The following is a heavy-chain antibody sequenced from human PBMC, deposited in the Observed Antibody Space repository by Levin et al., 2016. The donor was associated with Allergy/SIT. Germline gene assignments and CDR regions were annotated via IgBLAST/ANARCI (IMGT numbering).Heavy chain of an antibody. J-gene: IGHJ4*02. Sequence: GESLKISCSASGFTLSRYSMHWVRQAPGKGLEYVSGISSNGGSIHYADSVRGRFTISRDNSKNTLYLQMSSLRVEDTAVYYCVKDMRRWIQVVQLDYWGQGTLVTVSS. D-gene: IGHD5-24*01. CDR3: VKDMRRWIQVVQLDY. CDR1: GFTLSRYS. CDR2: ISSNGGSI. V-gene: IGHV3-64D*06.